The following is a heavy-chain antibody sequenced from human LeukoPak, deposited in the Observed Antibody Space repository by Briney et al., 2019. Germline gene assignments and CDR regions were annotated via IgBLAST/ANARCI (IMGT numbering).Heavy chain of an antibody. CDR1: GGTFSSYA. V-gene: IGHV1-18*01. Sequence: ASVKVSCKASGGTFSSYAISWVRQAPGQGLEWMGWVSAYIGATNYAQSFQDRVTMTTDTPTTTAYMELRSLRSDDTAVYYCARVDLYYDSGYTQAANDYWGQGTLVTVSS. D-gene: IGHD3-16*01. J-gene: IGHJ4*02. CDR2: VSAYIGAT. CDR3: ARVDLYYDSGYTQAANDY.